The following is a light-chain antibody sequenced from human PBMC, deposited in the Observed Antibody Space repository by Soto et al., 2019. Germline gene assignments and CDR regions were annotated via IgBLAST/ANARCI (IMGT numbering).Light chain of an antibody. V-gene: IGKV2-30*01. Sequence: DVVMTQSPLSLPVTLGQPASISCRSNQSLLSSDGNSYLNWFQQRPGQSPRRLTYKVSIRDSGVPDRFSGSGSGTEFTLKISRVEAEAVGIYYSMQGTHWPPWTFGQGTQVEIK. CDR1: QSLLSSDGNSY. CDR2: KVS. CDR3: MQGTHWPPWT. J-gene: IGKJ1*01.